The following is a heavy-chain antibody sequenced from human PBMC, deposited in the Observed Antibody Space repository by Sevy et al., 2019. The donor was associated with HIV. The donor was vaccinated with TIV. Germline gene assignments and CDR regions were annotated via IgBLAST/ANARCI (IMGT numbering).Heavy chain of an antibody. V-gene: IGHV3-30*04. J-gene: IGHJ6*02. CDR1: GFTFSSYA. CDR3: ARDLKQGGIQLWLLFGMDV. CDR2: ISYDGSNK. Sequence: GGSLRLSCAASGFTFSSYAMHWVRQAPGKGLEWVAVISYDGSNKYYADSVKGRFTISRDNSKNTLYPQMNSLRAEDTAVYYCARDLKQGGIQLWLLFGMDVWGQGTTVTVSS. D-gene: IGHD5-18*01.